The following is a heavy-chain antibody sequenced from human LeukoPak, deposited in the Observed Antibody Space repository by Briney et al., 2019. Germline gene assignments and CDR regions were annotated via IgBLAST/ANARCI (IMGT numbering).Heavy chain of an antibody. V-gene: IGHV4-59*01. CDR3: ARAAMVRGVTGWFDP. CDR1: GGSISSYY. D-gene: IGHD3-10*01. Sequence: KPSETLSLTCTVSGGSISSYYWSWIRQPPGKGLEWIGYIYYSGSTNYNPSLKNRVTISVDTSRNQFSLKLSSVTAADTAVYYCARAAMVRGVTGWFDPWGQGTLVTVSS. CDR2: IYYSGST. J-gene: IGHJ5*02.